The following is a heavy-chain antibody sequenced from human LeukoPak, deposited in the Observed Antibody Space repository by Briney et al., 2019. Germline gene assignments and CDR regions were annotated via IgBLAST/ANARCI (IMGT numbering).Heavy chain of an antibody. CDR1: GFTFSSYW. D-gene: IGHD3-22*01. Sequence: GGSLRLSCAVSGFTFSSYWMHWVRQAPGKGLVWVSRINSDGSTTSYADSVKGRFTISRDNAKNTLYLQVNSLRAEDTAVYYCARGPSFYDSSAYISWGQGTLVTVSS. CDR2: INSDGSTT. CDR3: ARGPSFYDSSAYIS. J-gene: IGHJ5*02. V-gene: IGHV3-74*01.